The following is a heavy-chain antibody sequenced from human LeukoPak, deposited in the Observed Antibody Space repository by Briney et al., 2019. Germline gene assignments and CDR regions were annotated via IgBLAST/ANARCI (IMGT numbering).Heavy chain of an antibody. J-gene: IGHJ4*02. Sequence: GGSLRLSCAASEFSVGSNYMTWVRQAPGKGLEWVSLIYSGGSTYYADSVKGRFTISRDNSKNTLYLQMNSLRAEDTAEYYCATYSVYGKRELDNWGQGTLVTVSS. D-gene: IGHD5/OR15-5a*01. CDR3: ATYSVYGKRELDN. CDR2: IYSGGST. CDR1: EFSVGSNY. V-gene: IGHV3-66*01.